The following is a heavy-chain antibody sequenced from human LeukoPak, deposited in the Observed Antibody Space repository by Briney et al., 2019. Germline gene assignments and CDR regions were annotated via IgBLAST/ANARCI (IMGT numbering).Heavy chain of an antibody. V-gene: IGHV3-30*02. D-gene: IGHD2-21*01. CDR1: RLTFSSYG. CDR2: IRYDGSNK. Sequence: PGGSLRLSCAASRLTFSSYGMHWVRKAPGKGLEWVAFIRYDGSNKYFADSVKGRFTISRDNSKNTVYLQMNSLRAEDTAVYYCATDLFDYMDVWGKGTTVTVSS. CDR3: ATDLFDYMDV. J-gene: IGHJ6*03.